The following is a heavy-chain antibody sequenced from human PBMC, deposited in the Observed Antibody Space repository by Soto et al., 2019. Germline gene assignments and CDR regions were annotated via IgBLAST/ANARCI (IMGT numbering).Heavy chain of an antibody. V-gene: IGHV4-34*01. CDR3: AREQQLVMGPYNWFDP. J-gene: IGHJ5*02. CDR1: GGSFSGYY. D-gene: IGHD6-13*01. CDR2: ITHSGST. Sequence: QVQLQQWGAGLLKPSETLSLTCAVYGGSFSGYYWSWIRQPPGKGLEWIGEITHSGSTNYNPSLKSRVTISLDTSKNQFYLKLSSVTAADKAVYECAREQQLVMGPYNWFDPWGQGTLVTVSS.